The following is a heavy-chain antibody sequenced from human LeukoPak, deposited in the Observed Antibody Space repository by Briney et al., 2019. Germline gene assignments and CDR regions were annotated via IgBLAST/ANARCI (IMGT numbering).Heavy chain of an antibody. CDR3: ARGSWYDPNWFDP. J-gene: IGHJ5*02. Sequence: SETLSLTCAVYGGSFSGYYWSWIRQPPGKGLEWIGEINHSGSTNYNPSLKSRVTISVDTSKNQFSLKLSSVTAADTAVHYCARGSWYDPNWFDPWGQGTLVTVSS. CDR1: GGSFSGYY. D-gene: IGHD6-13*01. V-gene: IGHV4-34*01. CDR2: INHSGST.